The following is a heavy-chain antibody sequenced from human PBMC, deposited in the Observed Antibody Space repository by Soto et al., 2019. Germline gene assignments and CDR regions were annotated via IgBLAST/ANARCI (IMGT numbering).Heavy chain of an antibody. Sequence: ASVKVSCKASGYTFTSYGISWVRQAPGQGLEWMGWISAYNVNTNYAQKLQGRVTMTTDTSTSTAYMELRSLRSDDTAVYYCARNSPPGNYDFWSGPNDAFDIWGQGTMVTVSS. V-gene: IGHV1-18*01. CDR2: ISAYNVNT. J-gene: IGHJ3*02. CDR1: GYTFTSYG. CDR3: ARNSPPGNYDFWSGPNDAFDI. D-gene: IGHD3-3*01.